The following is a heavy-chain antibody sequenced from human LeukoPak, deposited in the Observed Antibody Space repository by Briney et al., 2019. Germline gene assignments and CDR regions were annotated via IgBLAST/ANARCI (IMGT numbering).Heavy chain of an antibody. J-gene: IGHJ4*02. CDR1: GYTFTSYY. V-gene: IGHV1-46*04. Sequence: ASVKVSCKASGYTFTSYYMHWVRQAPGQGLEWMGIINPSGGSTSFAQKLQGRVTLTRDTSTSTVYLELTSLRSEDTAVYYCARDGGGLDYWGQGTLVTVSS. CDR3: ARDGGGLDY. D-gene: IGHD2-15*01. CDR2: INPSGGST.